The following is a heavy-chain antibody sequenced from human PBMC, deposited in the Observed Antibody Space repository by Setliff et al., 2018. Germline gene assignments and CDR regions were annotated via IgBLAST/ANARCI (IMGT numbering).Heavy chain of an antibody. CDR2: ISSGSNSI. CDR1: GFTFSIYS. CDR3: AKSGGDHCCPLYHHYYMDV. D-gene: IGHD2-21*02. Sequence: GESLKISCAASGFTFSIYSMNWVRQAPGKGLEWIAYISSGSNSIYHADSVMGRFTISRDNARNSLYLQMNRLGPEDTAVYYCAKSGGDHCCPLYHHYYMDVWGTGTTVTVSS. V-gene: IGHV3-48*01. J-gene: IGHJ6*03.